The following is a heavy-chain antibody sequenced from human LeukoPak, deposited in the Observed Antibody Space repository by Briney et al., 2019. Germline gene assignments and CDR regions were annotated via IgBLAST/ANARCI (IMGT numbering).Heavy chain of an antibody. D-gene: IGHD5-12*01. V-gene: IGHV1-24*01. CDR2: FDPEDGET. CDR3: ATVPVPLYSGYDPYYFDY. J-gene: IGHJ4*02. Sequence: ASVKVSCKVSGYTLTELSMHWVRQAPGKGFEWMGGFDPEDGETIYAQKFQGRVTMTEDTSTDTAYMELSSLRSEDTAVYYCATVPVPLYSGYDPYYFDYWGQGTLVTVSS. CDR1: GYTLTELS.